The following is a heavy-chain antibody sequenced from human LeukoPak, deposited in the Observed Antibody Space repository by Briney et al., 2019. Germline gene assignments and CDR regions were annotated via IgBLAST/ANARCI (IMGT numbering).Heavy chain of an antibody. CDR1: GGSFSGYY. CDR2: INNSGTP. V-gene: IGHV4-34*01. Sequence: PSETLSLTCAVYGGSFSGYYWSWIRQPPGKGLEWIGEINNSGTPNYNPSLKSRVTISIDTSKNQFSLKLSPVTAADTAVYYCARDLSDYYGSGSYRPIDAFDIWGQGTMVTVSS. J-gene: IGHJ3*02. CDR3: ARDLSDYYGSGSYRPIDAFDI. D-gene: IGHD3-10*01.